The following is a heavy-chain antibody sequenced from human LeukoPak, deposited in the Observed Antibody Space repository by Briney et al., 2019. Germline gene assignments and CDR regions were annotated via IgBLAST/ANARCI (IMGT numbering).Heavy chain of an antibody. D-gene: IGHD2-2*01. V-gene: IGHV3-23*01. Sequence: GGFLRLSCTVSGFTFSSYAMSWVRQAPGMGLEWVSSISGSGGSTYYADSVKGRFTISRDNSKNTLSLQMNSLRAEDTAVYYCAKDLHTSHCCLPFDYWGQGTLVTVSS. CDR3: AKDLHTSHCCLPFDY. CDR1: GFTFSSYA. CDR2: ISGSGGST. J-gene: IGHJ4*02.